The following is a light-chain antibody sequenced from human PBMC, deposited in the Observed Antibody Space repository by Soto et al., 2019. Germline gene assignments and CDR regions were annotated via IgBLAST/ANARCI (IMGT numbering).Light chain of an antibody. CDR2: GNH. V-gene: IGLV1-44*01. Sequence: QSVLTQPPSASGTPGQRVTISCSGSSPNIGSNTVNWYQQLPGAAPKLLIYGNHQRPSGVPDRFSGSKSGTSASLAIGGLQSEDEADYYCAAWDDSLAGFVFGTGTKVTVL. CDR3: AAWDDSLAGFV. CDR1: SPNIGSNT. J-gene: IGLJ1*01.